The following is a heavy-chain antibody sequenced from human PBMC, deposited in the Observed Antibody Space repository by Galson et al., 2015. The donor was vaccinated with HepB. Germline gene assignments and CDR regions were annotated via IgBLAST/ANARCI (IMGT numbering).Heavy chain of an antibody. Sequence: SLRLSCAAPGFSFSTSAMSWVRQAPGKGLEWVSTISGGGVSTYHADSVKGRFTISRDNSKNTLYLQRNSLRAEDTAVYYCAKAPTVATFGYWGQGTLIIVSS. D-gene: IGHD4-17*01. J-gene: IGHJ4*02. CDR2: ISGGGVST. CDR1: GFSFSTSA. V-gene: IGHV3-23*01. CDR3: AKAPTVATFGY.